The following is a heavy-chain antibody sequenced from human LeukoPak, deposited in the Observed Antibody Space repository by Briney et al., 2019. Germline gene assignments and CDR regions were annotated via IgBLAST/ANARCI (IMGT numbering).Heavy chain of an antibody. CDR3: ARVTGAHYYDSSGYYSLRYYYYMDV. J-gene: IGHJ6*03. D-gene: IGHD3-22*01. V-gene: IGHV4-4*07. CDR1: GYSINSGYY. CDR2: IYTSGST. Sequence: SETLSLTCTVSGYSINSGYYWSWIRQPAGKGLEWIGRIYTSGSTYYNPSLKSRVTMSVDTSKNQFSLKLSSVTAADTAVYYCARVTGAHYYDSSGYYSLRYYYYMDVWGKGTTVTVSS.